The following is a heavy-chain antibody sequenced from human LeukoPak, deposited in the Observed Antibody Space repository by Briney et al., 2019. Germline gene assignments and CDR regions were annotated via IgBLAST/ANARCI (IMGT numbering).Heavy chain of an antibody. Sequence: PGGSLRLSCAASGFTFSSYEMNWVRQAPGKGLEWVAFIRYDGSNKYYADSVKGRFTISRDNTKNSLYLQMDSLTADDTAVYFCACLRGPSDYWGQGTLVTVSS. CDR2: IRYDGSNK. CDR3: ACLRGPSDY. V-gene: IGHV3-30*02. CDR1: GFTFSSYE. J-gene: IGHJ4*02. D-gene: IGHD4-17*01.